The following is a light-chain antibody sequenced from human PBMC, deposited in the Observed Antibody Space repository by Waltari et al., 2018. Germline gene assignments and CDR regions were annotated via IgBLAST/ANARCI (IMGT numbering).Light chain of an antibody. CDR2: DAS. J-gene: IGKJ2*02. Sequence: EIVMTQSPATLSVSPGERATLSCRASQRVNSNLAWYQHKPGQAPRLLIYDASTRATGVPARVSGSGSGTEFSLTISSLQSEDFAVYYCQQYNNWGRTFGQGTKLVIK. CDR3: QQYNNWGRT. CDR1: QRVNSN. V-gene: IGKV3-15*01.